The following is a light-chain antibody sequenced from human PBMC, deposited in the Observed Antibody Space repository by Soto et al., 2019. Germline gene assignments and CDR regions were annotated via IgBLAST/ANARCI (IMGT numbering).Light chain of an antibody. V-gene: IGLV2-11*01. CDR2: DVS. J-gene: IGLJ1*01. CDR1: RSDVGGYNY. Sequence: QSALTQPRSVSGSPGQSVTISCTGTRSDVGGYNYVSWYQQHPGKAPKLMIYDVSKRPSGVPDRFSGSKSGNTASLTISGLQAEDEAAYYCCSDAGSYVFGTGTKVTVL. CDR3: CSDAGSYV.